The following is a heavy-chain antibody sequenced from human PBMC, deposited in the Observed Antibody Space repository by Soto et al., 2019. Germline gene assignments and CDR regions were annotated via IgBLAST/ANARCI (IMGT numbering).Heavy chain of an antibody. CDR2: MSYDGSKE. J-gene: IGHJ4*02. Sequence: QVQLVESGGGVVQPGRSLRLSCAASGFIFSDYGMHWVRQAPGKGLEWVALMSYDGSKEFYGDSVKGRFTISRDNSKNSLYLHMNSLSAEDSAVYYCAKDGRTAAFDYWGQGTLVIVSS. CDR3: AKDGRTAAFDY. V-gene: IGHV3-30*18. CDR1: GFIFSDYG. D-gene: IGHD6-13*01.